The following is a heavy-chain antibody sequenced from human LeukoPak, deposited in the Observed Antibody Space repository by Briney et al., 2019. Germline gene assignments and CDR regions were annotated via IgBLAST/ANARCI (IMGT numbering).Heavy chain of an antibody. Sequence: PGGSLRLSCAAPGFTFSSAWMHWVRHTPGKGLVWVSRINSDGSSTNYADSVKGRFTISRDNGKNMVNLQMNSLRAEDAAIYYCTRDYSYAMAVWGQGTTVTVSS. CDR3: TRDYSYAMAV. V-gene: IGHV3-74*01. D-gene: IGHD2-21*01. CDR2: INSDGSST. CDR1: GFTFSSAW. J-gene: IGHJ6*02.